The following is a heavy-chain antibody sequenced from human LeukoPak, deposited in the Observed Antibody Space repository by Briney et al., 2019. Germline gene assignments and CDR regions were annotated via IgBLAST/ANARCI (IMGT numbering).Heavy chain of an antibody. Sequence: PGGSLGLSCAASGFTFSSYSMNWVRQAPGKGLEWVSYISSSSSTIYYADSVKGRFTISRDNAKNSLYLQMNSLRAEDTAVYYCARDGVTIFGVVVPFDYWGQGTLVTVSS. CDR3: ARDGVTIFGVVVPFDY. D-gene: IGHD3-3*01. V-gene: IGHV3-48*01. CDR2: ISSSSSTI. CDR1: GFTFSSYS. J-gene: IGHJ4*02.